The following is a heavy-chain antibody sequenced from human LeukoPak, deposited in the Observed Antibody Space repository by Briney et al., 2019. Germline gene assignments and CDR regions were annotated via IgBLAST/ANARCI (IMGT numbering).Heavy chain of an antibody. V-gene: IGHV4-31*03. CDR2: TYYSGST. Sequence: SETLSLTCTVSGGSISSGGYYWSWIRQHPGKGLEWIGYTYYSGSTYYNPSLKSRVTISVDTSKNQFSLKLSSVTAADTAVYYCARSWQYQPSPLSGHDWYFDLWGRGTLVTVSS. D-gene: IGHD2-2*01. CDR3: ARSWQYQPSPLSGHDWYFDL. CDR1: GGSISSGGYY. J-gene: IGHJ2*01.